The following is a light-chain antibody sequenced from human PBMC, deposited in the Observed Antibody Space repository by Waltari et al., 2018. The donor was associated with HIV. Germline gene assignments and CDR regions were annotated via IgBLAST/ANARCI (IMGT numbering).Light chain of an antibody. CDR1: VAISDY. CDR2: GAS. V-gene: IGKV1-9*01. J-gene: IGKJ5*01. Sequence: DIQLTQSPSFLSAAVGDRVTITCRANVAISDYLVWYQQKPGTAPKLLIYGASTLQRGVPSRFSGSGSGTDFILTINSLQPEDFRTYYCQQSETYPITFGQGTRLEIK. CDR3: QQSETYPIT.